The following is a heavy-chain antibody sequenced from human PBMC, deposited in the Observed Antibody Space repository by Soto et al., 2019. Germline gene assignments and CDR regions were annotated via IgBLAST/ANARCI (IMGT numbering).Heavy chain of an antibody. Sequence: QVQLVEAGGGVVQPGRSLRLSCAASGFTFSSYGMHWVRQAAGKGLEWVAVISYDGSNKYYADSVKGRFTISRDNSKNTLSLQMNSLRAEDTAVYYCARDLSGMATLDYWGQGTLVTVSS. CDR2: ISYDGSNK. D-gene: IGHD2-15*01. J-gene: IGHJ4*02. CDR1: GFTFSSYG. CDR3: ARDLSGMATLDY. V-gene: IGHV3-30-3*01.